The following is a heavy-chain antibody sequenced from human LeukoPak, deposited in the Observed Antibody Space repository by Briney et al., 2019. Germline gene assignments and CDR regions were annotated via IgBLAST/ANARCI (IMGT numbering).Heavy chain of an antibody. V-gene: IGHV1-2*02. D-gene: IGHD6-13*01. Sequence: ASATVSCTASGYTFTGYYMHWVRQAPGQGLEWMGWINPNSGGTNYAQKFQGRVTMTRDTSISTAYMELSRLRSDDTAVYYCARVEQLFPDYWGQGTLVIVSS. CDR2: INPNSGGT. J-gene: IGHJ4*02. CDR3: ARVEQLFPDY. CDR1: GYTFTGYY.